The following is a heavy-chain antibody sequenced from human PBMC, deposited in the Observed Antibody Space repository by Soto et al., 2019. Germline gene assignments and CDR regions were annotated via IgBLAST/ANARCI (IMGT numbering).Heavy chain of an antibody. J-gene: IGHJ4*02. Sequence: GGSLRLSCAASGFTFDDYAMHWVRQAPGKGLEWVSGISWNSGSIGYADSVKGRFTISRDNAKNSLYLQMNSLRAEDTALYYCAKDIYGLQYYDILGGNGFDYWGQGTLVTVSS. CDR1: GFTFDDYA. V-gene: IGHV3-9*01. CDR2: ISWNSGSI. D-gene: IGHD3-9*01. CDR3: AKDIYGLQYYDILGGNGFDY.